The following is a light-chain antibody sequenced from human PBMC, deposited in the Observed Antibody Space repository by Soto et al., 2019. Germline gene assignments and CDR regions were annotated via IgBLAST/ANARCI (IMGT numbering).Light chain of an antibody. J-gene: IGKJ1*01. V-gene: IGKV1-27*01. CDR3: HSYNSIPRT. Sequence: DIQMAQSPSSLSASIGDRVTITCRASQGISEYLAWYQQRPGNAPNLLIYGASILQSGVPSRFSGSGSGTHCPLTISSLQPEDVATYYCHSYNSIPRTFGQGTTVEI. CDR2: GAS. CDR1: QGISEY.